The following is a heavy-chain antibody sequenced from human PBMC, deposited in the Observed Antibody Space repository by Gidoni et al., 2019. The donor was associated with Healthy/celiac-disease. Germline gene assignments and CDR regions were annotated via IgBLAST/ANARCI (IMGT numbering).Heavy chain of an antibody. J-gene: IGHJ6*03. V-gene: IGHV4-34*01. D-gene: IGHD5-12*01. CDR3: ARGSWTRASDYYYYMDV. CDR1: GGSFSGYY. Sequence: QVQLQQWGAGLLKPSETLSPTCAVYGGSFSGYYWSWIRQPPGKGLEWLGEINHSGSTNYNPSLKSRVTISVDTSKNQFSLKLSSVTAADTAVYYCARGSWTRASDYYYYMDVWGKGTTVTVSS. CDR2: INHSGST.